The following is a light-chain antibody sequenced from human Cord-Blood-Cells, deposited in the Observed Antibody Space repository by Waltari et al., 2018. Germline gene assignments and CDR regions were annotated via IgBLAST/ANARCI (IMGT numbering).Light chain of an antibody. Sequence: QSALTQPASVSGSPGQSITISCTGTSSDVGSYNLVSWYQQHPGKAPKLMIYEVSKRPSGGSNRFSGSKSGNTASLTISGLQAEDEADYYCCAYAGSSTLVFAGGTKLTVL. J-gene: IGLJ2*01. CDR2: EVS. CDR1: SSDVGSYNL. V-gene: IGLV2-23*02. CDR3: CAYAGSSTLV.